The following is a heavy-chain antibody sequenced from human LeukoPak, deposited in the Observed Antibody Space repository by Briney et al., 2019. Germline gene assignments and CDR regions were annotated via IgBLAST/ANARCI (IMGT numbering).Heavy chain of an antibody. V-gene: IGHV4-38-2*02. J-gene: IGHJ5*02. CDR1: GYSISSGYY. D-gene: IGHD3-22*01. Sequence: PSETLSLTCTVSGYSISSGYYWGWIRQPPGKGLEWIGSIYHSGSTYYNPSLKSRVTMSVDTSKNQFSLKLSSVTAADTAFYYCAGLYYYDSSGFDPWGQGTLVTVSS. CDR3: AGLYYYDSSGFDP. CDR2: IYHSGST.